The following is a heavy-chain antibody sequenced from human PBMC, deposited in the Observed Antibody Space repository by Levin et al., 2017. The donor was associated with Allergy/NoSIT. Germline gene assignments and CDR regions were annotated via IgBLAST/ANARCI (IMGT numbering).Heavy chain of an antibody. CDR2: ISSSSSYI. J-gene: IGHJ4*02. Sequence: GGSLRLSCAASGFTFSSYSMNWVRQAPGKGLEWVSSISSSSSYIYYADSVKGRFTISRDNAKNSLYLQMNSLRAEDTAVYYCARSDSGIAVAAADYWGQGTLVTVSS. D-gene: IGHD6-19*01. CDR1: GFTFSSYS. V-gene: IGHV3-21*01. CDR3: ARSDSGIAVAAADY.